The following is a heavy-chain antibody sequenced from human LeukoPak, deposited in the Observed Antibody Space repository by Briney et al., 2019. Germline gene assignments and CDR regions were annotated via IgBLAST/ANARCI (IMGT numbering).Heavy chain of an antibody. CDR1: GFTFDDYA. J-gene: IGHJ6*03. V-gene: IGHV3-9*01. CDR2: ISWNSGSI. Sequence: GGSLRLSCAASGFTFDDYAMHWVRQAPGKGLEWVSGISWNSGSIGYADSVKGRFTISRDNAKNSLYLQMNSLRAEDTAVYYCARDGIGVSRYYYYMDVWGKGTTVTVSS. CDR3: ARDGIGVSRYYYYMDV. D-gene: IGHD2-8*01.